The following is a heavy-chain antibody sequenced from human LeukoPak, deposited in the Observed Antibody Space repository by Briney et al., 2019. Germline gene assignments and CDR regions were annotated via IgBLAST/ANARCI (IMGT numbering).Heavy chain of an antibody. V-gene: IGHV4-4*07. D-gene: IGHD1-1*01. Sequence: SETLSLTCTVSGGSFSNYYWNWIRQPAGMGLEWIGRIFTSGNTDYNPSLKSRVTMSVDTSKNQFSLKVSSVTAADTAVYYCTRSTTATHAYDHWGQGTLVTVSA. CDR3: TRSTTATHAYDH. CDR1: GGSFSNYY. CDR2: IFTSGNT. J-gene: IGHJ4*02.